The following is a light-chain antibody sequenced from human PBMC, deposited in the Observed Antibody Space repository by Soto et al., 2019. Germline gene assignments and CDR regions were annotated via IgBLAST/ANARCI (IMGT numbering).Light chain of an antibody. CDR2: GAS. CDR1: QSVNSNF. J-gene: IGKJ5*01. CDR3: QEYKNWPPAIT. Sequence: IVLTQSPGTLSLSPWERATLSCRASQSVNSNFLAWYQQKPGQAPRLLISGASNRATGIPDRFSGSGSGTDFTLTISSLQSEDFAVYYCQEYKNWPPAITFGQGTRLEI. V-gene: IGKV3-20*01.